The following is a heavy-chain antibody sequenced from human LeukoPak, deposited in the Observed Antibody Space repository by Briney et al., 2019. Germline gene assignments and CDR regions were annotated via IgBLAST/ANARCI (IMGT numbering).Heavy chain of an antibody. D-gene: IGHD3-22*01. CDR1: GDSASSNRAA. V-gene: IGHV6-1*01. CDR2: TYYRSKWYN. J-gene: IGHJ4*02. Sequence: SQTLSLTCAISGDSASSNRAAWNWIRQFPSRGLEWLGRTYYRSKWYNDYAVSVKSRITINPDTSKNQFSLQLNSVTPEDTAVYYCVRAPNYYDSSGFFDYWGQGTLVTVSS. CDR3: VRAPNYYDSSGFFDY.